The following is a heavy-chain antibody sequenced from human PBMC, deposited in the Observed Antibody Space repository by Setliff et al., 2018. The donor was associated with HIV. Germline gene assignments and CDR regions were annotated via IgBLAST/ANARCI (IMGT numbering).Heavy chain of an antibody. Sequence: GGSLRLSCAASGFTFRSYAMSWVRQAPGKGMEWVSVIYSGGSTYYADSVKGRFTIARDSSKNTLYLQMNSLRAEDTAIYYCAKAIRPAAAGTWLGPFDYWGQGTLVTVSS. CDR3: AKAIRPAAAGTWLGPFDY. V-gene: IGHV3-23*03. CDR2: IYSGGST. D-gene: IGHD6-13*01. CDR1: GFTFRSYA. J-gene: IGHJ4*02.